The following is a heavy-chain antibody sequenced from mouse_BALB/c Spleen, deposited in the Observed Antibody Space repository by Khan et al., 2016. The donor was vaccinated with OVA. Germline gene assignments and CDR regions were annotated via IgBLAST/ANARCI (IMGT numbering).Heavy chain of an antibody. CDR2: ISYSGST. Sequence: EVKLEESGPGLVKPSQSLSLTCTVTGYSITNNYAWNWIRQFPGNKLEWMGYISYSGSTNYNPSLKSRISITRHTSKNQFFLQLNSVTTEDTATYYCARGNYYGYYFDYWGQGTTLTVSA. D-gene: IGHD1-1*01. CDR1: GYSITNNYA. CDR3: ARGNYYGYYFDY. V-gene: IGHV3-2*02. J-gene: IGHJ2*01.